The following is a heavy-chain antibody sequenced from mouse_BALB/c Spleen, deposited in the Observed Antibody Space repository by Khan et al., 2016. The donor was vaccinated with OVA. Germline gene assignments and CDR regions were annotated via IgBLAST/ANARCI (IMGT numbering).Heavy chain of an antibody. CDR1: GFNIKNTY. CDR3: APSLLLYAMDY. J-gene: IGHJ4*01. D-gene: IGHD1-2*01. Sequence: VQLKESGAEFVKPGASVRLSCTAPGFNIKNTYMHWVKQRPEQGLEWIGRIDPANDNTKYDPKFQGKATITADTSSNTAYLQLSSLTSEDTAVSYCAPSLLLYAMDYWGQGTSVTVSS. V-gene: IGHV14-3*02. CDR2: IDPANDNT.